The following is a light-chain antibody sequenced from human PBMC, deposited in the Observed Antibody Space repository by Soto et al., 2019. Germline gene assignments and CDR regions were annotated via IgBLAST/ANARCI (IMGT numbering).Light chain of an antibody. J-gene: IGKJ3*01. Sequence: DIQMTQSPSSLSAFVGDTVTITCRASQSIRIYLNWYQQKPGKAASLPISGVSSLQSRFPSRFSASGYGTDFTLTISSLQPEDFATYYCQPSYTSPLTFGPGTRVDF. CDR3: QPSYTSPLT. CDR2: GVS. CDR1: QSIRIY. V-gene: IGKV1-39*01.